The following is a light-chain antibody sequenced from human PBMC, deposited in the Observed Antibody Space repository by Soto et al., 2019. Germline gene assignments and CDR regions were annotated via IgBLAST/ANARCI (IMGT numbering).Light chain of an antibody. CDR1: SSNIGADYD. J-gene: IGLJ1*01. Sequence: QSVLTQPPSVSGAPGQRVTISCTGSSSNIGADYDVHWYQHLPGAAPKLLIYGNSNRPSGVPDRFSGSKSGTSASLAIIGLKAEDEADYYCQSSERGLSGYVFGTGTKLTVL. CDR3: QSSERGLSGYV. V-gene: IGLV1-40*01. CDR2: GNS.